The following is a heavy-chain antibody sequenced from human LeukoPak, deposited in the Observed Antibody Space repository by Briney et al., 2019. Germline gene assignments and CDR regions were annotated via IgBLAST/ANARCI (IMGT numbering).Heavy chain of an antibody. Sequence: GASVKVSCKASGGTFSSYAISWVRQAPGQGLEWMGRIIPILGIANYAQKFQGRVTITADKSTSTAYMELSSLRSEDTAVYYCARGGLSSSWYALDYWGQGTLVTVSS. CDR3: ARGGLSSSWYALDY. J-gene: IGHJ4*02. CDR1: GGTFSSYA. CDR2: IIPILGIA. D-gene: IGHD6-13*01. V-gene: IGHV1-69*04.